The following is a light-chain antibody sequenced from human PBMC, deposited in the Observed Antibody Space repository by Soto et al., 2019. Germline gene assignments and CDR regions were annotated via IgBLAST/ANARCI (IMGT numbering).Light chain of an antibody. CDR2: GAS. Sequence: EIVLTQSPGTLSLSPGDGATLSCRASQSVSSNYLAWYQLKPGQAPRLLIYGASIRATGIPDRFSGSGSATDFTLTIRRLEPEDFAMYFCHQYGSSPRTFGQGTKVEIK. V-gene: IGKV3-20*01. J-gene: IGKJ1*01. CDR3: HQYGSSPRT. CDR1: QSVSSNY.